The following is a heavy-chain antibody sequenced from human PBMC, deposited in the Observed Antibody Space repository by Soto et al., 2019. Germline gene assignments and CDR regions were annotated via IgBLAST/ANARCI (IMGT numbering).Heavy chain of an antibody. CDR1: GYTFTSYA. Sequence: GASVKVSCKASGYTFTSYAMHWVRQAPGQRLEWMGRIIPILGIANYAQKFQGRVTITADKSTSTAYMELSSLRSEDTAVYYCVVSVAATLPPAYFDYWGQGTLVTVSS. J-gene: IGHJ4*02. CDR2: IIPILGIA. D-gene: IGHD2-15*01. V-gene: IGHV1-69*04. CDR3: VVSVAATLPPAYFDY.